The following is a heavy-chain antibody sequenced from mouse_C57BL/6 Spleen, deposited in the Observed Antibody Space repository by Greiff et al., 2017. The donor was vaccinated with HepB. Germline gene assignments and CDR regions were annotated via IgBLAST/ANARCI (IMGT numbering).Heavy chain of an antibody. J-gene: IGHJ1*03. CDR1: GYTFTDHT. D-gene: IGHD1-1*01. Sequence: VQPQESDAELVKPGASVKISSKVSGYTFTDHTIHWLKQRPEKELECIGYIYPRDGSTKYNEKFKGKATLTADKSSSTAYMQLNSLTSEDSAVYFCARKGQFITTAWYFDVWGTGTTVTVSS. V-gene: IGHV1-78*01. CDR2: IYPRDGST. CDR3: ARKGQFITTAWYFDV.